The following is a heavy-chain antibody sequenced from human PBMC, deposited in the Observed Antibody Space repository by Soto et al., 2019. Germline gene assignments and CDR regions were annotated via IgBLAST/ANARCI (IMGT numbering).Heavy chain of an antibody. J-gene: IGHJ4*02. CDR2: ISSSSSTI. D-gene: IGHD3-3*01. CDR3: ARDHYDFWSGQYYFDY. Sequence: AGGSLRLSCAASGFTFSSYSMNWVRQAPGKGQEWVSYISSSSSTIYYADSVKGRFTISRDNAKNSLYLQMNSLRAEDTVVYYCARDHYDFWSGQYYFDYWGQGTLVTVSS. V-gene: IGHV3-48*01. CDR1: GFTFSSYS.